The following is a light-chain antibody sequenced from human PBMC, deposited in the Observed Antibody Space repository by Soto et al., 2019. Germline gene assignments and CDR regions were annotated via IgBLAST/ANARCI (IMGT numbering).Light chain of an antibody. CDR1: SSDVGGYNY. V-gene: IGLV2-8*01. CDR3: RSYGGRYNYV. J-gene: IGLJ1*01. Sequence: QSVLTQPPSASGSPGQSVTISCTGTSSDVGGYNYVSWYQQYPGKAPKLMIYEVNKRPSGVPDRFSGSKSGNTASLTVSGLQAEDEADYYCRSYGGRYNYVFGTGTKLTVL. CDR2: EVN.